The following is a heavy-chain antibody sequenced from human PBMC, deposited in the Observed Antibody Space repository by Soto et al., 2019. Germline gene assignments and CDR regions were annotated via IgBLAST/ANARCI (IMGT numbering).Heavy chain of an antibody. Sequence: SETLSLTCTVSGGSISSSSYYWGWIRQPPGKGLEWIGSIYYSGSTYYNPSLKSRVTISVDTSKNQFSLKLSSATAADTAVYYCARQSPIAAAGTPSGFDYWGQGTLVTVSS. CDR1: GGSISSSSYY. J-gene: IGHJ4*02. V-gene: IGHV4-39*01. CDR3: ARQSPIAAAGTPSGFDY. D-gene: IGHD6-13*01. CDR2: IYYSGST.